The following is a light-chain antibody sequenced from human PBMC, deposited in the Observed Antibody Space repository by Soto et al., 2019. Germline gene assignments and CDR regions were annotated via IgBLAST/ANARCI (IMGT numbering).Light chain of an antibody. J-gene: IGLJ1*01. V-gene: IGLV1-44*01. CDR3: AAWDDSLNGRYV. CDR2: SNN. Sequence: QAVRTQPTSASGTPGQMVTMSCSGISSNIGSNTVNWYQQLPGTAPKLLIYSNNQRPSGVPDRFSGSKSGTSASLAISGLQSEAEADYYCAAWDDSLNGRYVFGTGTKVTVL. CDR1: SSNIGSNT.